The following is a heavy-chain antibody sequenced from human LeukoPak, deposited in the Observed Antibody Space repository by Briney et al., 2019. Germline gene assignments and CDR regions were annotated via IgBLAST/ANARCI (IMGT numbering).Heavy chain of an antibody. Sequence: PSQTLSLTCTVSGGSISSGGYYWSWIRQHPGKGLEWIGYIYYSGSTYYNPSLKSRVTISVDTSKNQFSLKLSSVTAADTAVYYCARTGDCGGDCSDYWGQGTLVTVSS. CDR3: ARTGDCGGDCSDY. CDR1: GGSISSGGYY. V-gene: IGHV4-31*03. D-gene: IGHD2-21*01. CDR2: IYYSGST. J-gene: IGHJ4*02.